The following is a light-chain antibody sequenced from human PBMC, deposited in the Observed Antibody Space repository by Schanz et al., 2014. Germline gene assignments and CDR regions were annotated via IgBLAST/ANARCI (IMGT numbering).Light chain of an antibody. J-gene: IGLJ2*01. Sequence: QSALTQPPSASGSPGQSVTISCTGTSSDVGGYNYVSWYQQHPGKAPKLMIYDVSNRPSGVPDRFTGSKSGNTASLTVSGLQAEDEGDYYCSSYAGSNNFRFGGGTKLTVL. V-gene: IGLV2-8*01. CDR3: SSYAGSNNFR. CDR1: SSDVGGYNY. CDR2: DVS.